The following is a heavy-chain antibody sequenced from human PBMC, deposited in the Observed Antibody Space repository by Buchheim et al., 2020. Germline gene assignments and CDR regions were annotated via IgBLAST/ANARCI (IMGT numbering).Heavy chain of an antibody. Sequence: QLQLQESGPGLVKPSETLSLTCTVSGGSISSSSYYWGWIRQPPGKGLEWIGSICYSGSTYYNPSLKSRVTISVDTSKNQFSLKLSSVTAADTAVYYCARHNTGYCSSTSCLNWFDPWGQGTL. V-gene: IGHV4-39*01. CDR2: ICYSGST. D-gene: IGHD2-2*01. CDR1: GGSISSSSYY. J-gene: IGHJ5*02. CDR3: ARHNTGYCSSTSCLNWFDP.